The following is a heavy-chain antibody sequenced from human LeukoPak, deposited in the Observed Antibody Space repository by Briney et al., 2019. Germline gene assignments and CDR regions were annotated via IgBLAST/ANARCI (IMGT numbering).Heavy chain of an antibody. Sequence: GGSLRLSCAASGFTFSSYAMSWVRQAPGKGLEWVSAISASGGSTYYADSVKGRFTIPRDNSKNTLYLQMNSLRVEDTAVYYCAKDRSDSSTWYVGDYWGQGTLVTVSS. J-gene: IGHJ4*02. D-gene: IGHD6-13*01. V-gene: IGHV3-23*01. CDR3: AKDRSDSSTWYVGDY. CDR1: GFTFSSYA. CDR2: ISASGGST.